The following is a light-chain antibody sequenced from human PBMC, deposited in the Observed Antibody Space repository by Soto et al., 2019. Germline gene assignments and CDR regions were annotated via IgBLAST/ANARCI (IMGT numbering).Light chain of an antibody. CDR3: EAWDDSMSGHV. CDR2: RNT. CDR1: RSNIGNNY. V-gene: IGLV1-47*01. Sequence: QSVLTQPPSASGTPGQTVTISCSGSRSNIGNNYVCWYQQLPGAAPKLLIYRNTQRPSGVPDRFSGSKSGTAASLAISGLRSEDEADYFCEAWDDSMSGHVFGYGTKVTVL. J-gene: IGLJ1*01.